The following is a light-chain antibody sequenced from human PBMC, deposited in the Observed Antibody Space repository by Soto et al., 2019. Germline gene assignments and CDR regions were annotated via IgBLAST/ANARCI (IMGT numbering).Light chain of an antibody. CDR2: NVT. CDR1: SRDVGAYNY. V-gene: IGLV2-11*01. CDR3: CSYSTTYRVV. J-gene: IGLJ2*01. Sequence: QSALTQPRSVSGSPGQSVAISCTGTSRDVGAYNYVSWYQHHPGKAPKLMIYNVTKWPSGVPDRFSGSKSGNTASLTISGLQADDEADYYCCSYSTTYRVVFGGGTKLTGL.